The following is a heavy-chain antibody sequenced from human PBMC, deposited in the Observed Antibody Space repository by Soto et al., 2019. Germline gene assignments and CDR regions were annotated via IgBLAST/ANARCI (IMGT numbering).Heavy chain of an antibody. CDR1: GFTFSSYA. CDR2: ISYDGSNK. Sequence: QVQLVESGGGVVQPGRSLRLSCAASGFTFSSYAMHWVRQAPGKGLEWVAVISYDGSNKYYADSVKGRFTISRDNSKNTLYLQMNSLRAEDTAVYYCARAPTDSTPLDYYFDYWGQGTLVTVSS. D-gene: IGHD2-2*03. V-gene: IGHV3-30-3*01. J-gene: IGHJ4*02. CDR3: ARAPTDSTPLDYYFDY.